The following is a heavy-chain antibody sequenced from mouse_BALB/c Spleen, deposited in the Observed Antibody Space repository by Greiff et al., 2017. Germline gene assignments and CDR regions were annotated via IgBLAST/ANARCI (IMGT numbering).Heavy chain of an antibody. J-gene: IGHJ4*01. D-gene: IGHD1-1*01. CDR3: ARGYYYGSRQTYAMDY. Sequence: VQLQQSGPELVKPGASVKVSCKASGYAFTSYNMYWVKQSHGKSLEWIGFIDPYNGGTSYNQKFKGKATLTVDKSSSTAYMHLNSLTSEDSAVYYCARGYYYGSRQTYAMDYWGQGTSVTVSS. CDR1: GYAFTSYN. V-gene: IGHV1S135*01. CDR2: IDPYNGGT.